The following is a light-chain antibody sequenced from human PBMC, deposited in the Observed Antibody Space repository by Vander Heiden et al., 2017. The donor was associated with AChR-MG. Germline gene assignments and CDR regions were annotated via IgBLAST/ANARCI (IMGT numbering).Light chain of an antibody. J-gene: IGLJ3*02. CDR2: GNS. CDR3: QSYDSSLSGWV. Sequence: SVLTQPPPVSGAPGQRVTLPCTGGSTNIGAGYDVHWYQQLPGTAPNLLIYGNSNRPSGVPDRFSGSKSGTSASLAITGLQAEDEADYYCQSYDSSLSGWVFGGGTKLTVL. CDR1: STNIGAGYD. V-gene: IGLV1-40*01.